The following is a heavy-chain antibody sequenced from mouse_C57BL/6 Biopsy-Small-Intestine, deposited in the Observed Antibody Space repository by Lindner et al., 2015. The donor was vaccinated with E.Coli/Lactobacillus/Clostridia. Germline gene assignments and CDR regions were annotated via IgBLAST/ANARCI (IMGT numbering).Heavy chain of an antibody. CDR1: GYAFSNYW. D-gene: IGHD1-1*01. Sequence: VQLQESGAELVKPGASVKISCKASGYAFSNYWMNWVKQRPGKGLEWIGQIYPGDGDTNYNGKFKGKATLTADKSSSTAYMQLSSLTSEDSAVYFCASYYYGSSYYWGQGTSVTVSS. CDR2: IYPGDGDT. CDR3: ASYYYGSSYY. J-gene: IGHJ4*01. V-gene: IGHV1-80*01.